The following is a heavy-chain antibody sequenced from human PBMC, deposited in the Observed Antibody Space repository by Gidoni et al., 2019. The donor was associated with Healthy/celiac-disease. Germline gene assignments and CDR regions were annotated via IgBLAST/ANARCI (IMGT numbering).Heavy chain of an antibody. Sequence: EVQLVESGGGLVQPGRSLSLSCPASGFTFGDYAMSWVRQAPGKGLERVGFIRSKDYGGTTEYAAAVKGRFTISRDDSKSIAYLQMNSLKTEDTAVYYCTREFSPGGWYYFDYWGQGTLVTVSS. CDR3: TREFSPGGWYYFDY. CDR2: IRSKDYGGTT. J-gene: IGHJ4*02. CDR1: GFTFGDYA. V-gene: IGHV3-49*04. D-gene: IGHD6-19*01.